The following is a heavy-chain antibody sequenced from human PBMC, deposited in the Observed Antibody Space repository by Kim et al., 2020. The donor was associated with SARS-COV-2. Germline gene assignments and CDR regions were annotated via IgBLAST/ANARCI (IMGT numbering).Heavy chain of an antibody. D-gene: IGHD6-19*01. V-gene: IGHV5-10-1*01. CDR3: AREVAVAGTVGWFDP. Sequence: GESLKISCKGSGYSFTSYWISWVRQMPGKGLEWMGRIDPSDSYTNYSPSFQGHVTISADKSISTAYLQWSSLKASDTAMYYCAREVAVAGTVGWFDPWGQGTLVTVSS. CDR2: IDPSDSYT. J-gene: IGHJ5*02. CDR1: GYSFTSYW.